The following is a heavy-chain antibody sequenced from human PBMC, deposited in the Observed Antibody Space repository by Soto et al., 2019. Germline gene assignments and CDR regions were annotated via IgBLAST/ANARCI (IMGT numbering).Heavy chain of an antibody. J-gene: IGHJ4*02. Sequence: GGSLRLSCAASGFTFSSYAMSWVRQAPGKGLEWVSAISGSGGSTYYADSVKGRFTISRDNPKNTLYLQINSLRAEDTAVYYCAKNIDYGYYFDYWGQGTLVTVSS. V-gene: IGHV3-23*01. D-gene: IGHD4-17*01. CDR2: ISGSGGST. CDR3: AKNIDYGYYFDY. CDR1: GFTFSSYA.